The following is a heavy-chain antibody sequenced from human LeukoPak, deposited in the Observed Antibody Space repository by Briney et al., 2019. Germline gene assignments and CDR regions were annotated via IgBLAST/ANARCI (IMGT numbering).Heavy chain of an antibody. CDR1: GYSFTSHD. J-gene: IGHJ4*02. CDR2: MNPNSGNT. CDR3: ASALKRGSAGTLIDH. V-gene: IGHV1-8*01. Sequence: APVKVSCKASGYSFTSHDINWVRQATGQGLEWMGWMNPNSGNTGYAQKFQDRVTMTRNTSISTAYLELSSLGSEDTAMYYCASALKRGSAGTLIDHWGQGTLVTVSS. D-gene: IGHD6-13*01.